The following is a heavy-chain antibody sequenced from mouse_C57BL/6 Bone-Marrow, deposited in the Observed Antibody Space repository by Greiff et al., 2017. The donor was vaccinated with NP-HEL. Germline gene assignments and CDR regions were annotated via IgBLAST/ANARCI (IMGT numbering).Heavy chain of an antibody. J-gene: IGHJ4*01. CDR1: GYTFTNYW. CDR2: IYPGGGYT. CDR3: ARRWLLRGYAMDY. D-gene: IGHD2-3*01. Sequence: QVQLKQSGAELVRPGTSVKMSCKASGYTFTNYWIGWAKQRPGHGLEWIGDIYPGGGYTNYNEKFKGKATLTADKSSSTAYMQFSSLTSEDSAIYYCARRWLLRGYAMDYWGQGTSVTVSS. V-gene: IGHV1-63*01.